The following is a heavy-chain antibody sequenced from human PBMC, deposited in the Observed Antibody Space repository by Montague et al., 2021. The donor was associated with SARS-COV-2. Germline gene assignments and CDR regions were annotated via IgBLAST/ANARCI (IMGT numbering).Heavy chain of an antibody. J-gene: IGHJ4*01. D-gene: IGHD6-19*01. V-gene: IGHV3-7*01. CDR1: GFAFSSSW. CDR2: MKYDGSEK. CDR3: ARDPNSSGGNMGPF. Sequence: SLRLSCAASGFAFSSSWMSWVRQSPGKGLEWVAIMKYDGSEKYXXXSXXGRFTISRDNARRSVFLQMNSLRAEDTAVYFCARDPNSSGGNMGPFWGRGTLVPVSS.